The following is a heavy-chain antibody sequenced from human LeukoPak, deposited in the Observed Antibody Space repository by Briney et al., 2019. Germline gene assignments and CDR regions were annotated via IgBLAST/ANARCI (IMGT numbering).Heavy chain of an antibody. D-gene: IGHD6-13*01. CDR1: GFTFSSYS. Sequence: GGSLRLSCAASGFTFSSYSMNWVRQAPGKGLEWVSSISSSSSYIYYADSVKGRFTISRDNAKNLLYLQMNSLRAEDTAVYYCARIIAAAGTGSYWGQGTLVTVSS. CDR2: ISSSSSYI. V-gene: IGHV3-21*01. CDR3: ARIIAAAGTGSY. J-gene: IGHJ4*02.